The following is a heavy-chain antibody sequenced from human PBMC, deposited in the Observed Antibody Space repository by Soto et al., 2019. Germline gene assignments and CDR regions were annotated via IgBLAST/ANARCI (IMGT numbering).Heavy chain of an antibody. J-gene: IGHJ3*01. CDR1: GFTFSSYA. CDR3: AKSRGSGSYFNPSDAFDF. D-gene: IGHD3-10*01. Sequence: EVQLLDSGGGLVQPGGSLRLSCAASGFTFSSYAMSWVRQAPGKGLEWVSSISGSGGGTYYADSVKGRFTISRDNSKNTLSLQMNSLRAEDTAVYYCAKSRGSGSYFNPSDAFDFWGQGTMVNVSS. V-gene: IGHV3-23*01. CDR2: ISGSGGGT.